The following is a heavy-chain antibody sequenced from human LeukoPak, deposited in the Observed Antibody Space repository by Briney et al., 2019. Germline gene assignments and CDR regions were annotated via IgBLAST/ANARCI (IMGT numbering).Heavy chain of an antibody. CDR3: ARASGYSYGYYYYYMDV. Sequence: GGSLRLSCAASGFTFSSYWMSWVRQAPGKGLEWVANIKQDGSEKYYVDSVKGRFTISRDNAKNSLYLQMNSLRAEDTAVYYCARASGYSYGYYYYYMDVWGKGTTVTISS. D-gene: IGHD5-18*01. V-gene: IGHV3-7*01. CDR2: IKQDGSEK. CDR1: GFTFSSYW. J-gene: IGHJ6*03.